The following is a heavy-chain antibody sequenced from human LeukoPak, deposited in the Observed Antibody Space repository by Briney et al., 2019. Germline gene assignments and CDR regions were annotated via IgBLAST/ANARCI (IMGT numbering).Heavy chain of an antibody. D-gene: IGHD3-3*01. CDR3: ARDRHYDFWSGYYTPFNS. CDR1: GFMFRDFW. J-gene: IGHJ4*02. Sequence: GGSLRLSCAASGFMFRDFWMTWVRQASGKGLEWVANMKQDGSEQYYVDSMKGRFTISRDNAKNSLYLQINSLRAEDTAVYYCARDRHYDFWSGYYTPFNSWGQGTLVTVSS. V-gene: IGHV3-7*03. CDR2: MKQDGSEQ.